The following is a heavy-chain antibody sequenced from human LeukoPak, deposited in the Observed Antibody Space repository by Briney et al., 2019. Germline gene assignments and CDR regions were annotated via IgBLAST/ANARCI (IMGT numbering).Heavy chain of an antibody. V-gene: IGHV3-7*01. Sequence: PGGSLRLSCAACGFTYRSYCMSCVRQAPGKGLEWVANIKQDGSEKYYVDSVKGRFTISIDNAKNSLYLQMNSLRAEDTAVYYCAIEGSGYYLDYWGQGTLVTVSS. CDR1: GFTYRSYC. CDR3: AIEGSGYYLDY. D-gene: IGHD3-22*01. J-gene: IGHJ4*02. CDR2: IKQDGSEK.